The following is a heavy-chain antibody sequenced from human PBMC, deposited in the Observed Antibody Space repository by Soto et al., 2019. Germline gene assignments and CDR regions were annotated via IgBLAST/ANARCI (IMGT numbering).Heavy chain of an antibody. CDR1: GASISYGGFS. V-gene: IGHV4-30-2*06. Sequence: SETLSLTCTVSGASISYGGFSWSWIRQSPGKGLEWIGYISHLENTYLHPSFKSRLTMSIDRSRNQFSLKLSSVTAADMAVYYCARGGGYDSFDYWGQGVLVTVSS. CDR3: ARGGGYDSFDY. D-gene: IGHD5-12*01. J-gene: IGHJ4*02. CDR2: ISHLENT.